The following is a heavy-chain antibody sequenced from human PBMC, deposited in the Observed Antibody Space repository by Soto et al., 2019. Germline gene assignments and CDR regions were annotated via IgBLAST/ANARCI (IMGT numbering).Heavy chain of an antibody. Sequence: ASVKVSCKASGYTFTSYYMHWVRQAPGQGLEWMGIINPSGGSTSYAQKFQGRVTTTRDTSTSTVYMELSSLRSEDTAVYYCARFPPARGFDYWGQGTLVTVSS. CDR2: INPSGGST. J-gene: IGHJ4*02. CDR1: GYTFTSYY. CDR3: ARFPPARGFDY. V-gene: IGHV1-46*01.